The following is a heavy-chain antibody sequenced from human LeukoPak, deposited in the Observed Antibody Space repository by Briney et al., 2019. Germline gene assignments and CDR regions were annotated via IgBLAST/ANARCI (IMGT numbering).Heavy chain of an antibody. CDR2: ISGSGGST. V-gene: IGHV3-23*01. CDR3: AKLRESTSSVFDY. J-gene: IGHJ4*02. CDR1: GFTFSSYA. Sequence: GGSLRLSCAASGFTFSSYAMSWVRQAPGKGLEWVSAISGSGGSTYYADSVKGRFTISRDNSKNTLYLQMNSRRAEDTAVYYCAKLRESTSSVFDYWGQGTLVTVSS. D-gene: IGHD6-13*01.